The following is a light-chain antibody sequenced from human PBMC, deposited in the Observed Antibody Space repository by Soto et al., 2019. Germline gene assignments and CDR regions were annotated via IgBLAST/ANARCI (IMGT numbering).Light chain of an antibody. V-gene: IGKV1-5*03. J-gene: IGKJ1*01. Sequence: DIQMTQSPSTLSVSVGDRVTITCRASQSISSWLAWYQQKPGKAPKLLIYKASSLESGVPSRFSGSGSGTEFSLTISSLQPDDSATYYCQQYKSYSTFGQGTKVEIK. CDR3: QQYKSYST. CDR1: QSISSW. CDR2: KAS.